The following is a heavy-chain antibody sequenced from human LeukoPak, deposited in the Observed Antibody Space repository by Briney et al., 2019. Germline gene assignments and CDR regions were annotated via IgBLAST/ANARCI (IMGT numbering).Heavy chain of an antibody. D-gene: IGHD1-26*01. J-gene: IGHJ4*02. CDR2: IKSKTDGGTT. V-gene: IGHV3-15*01. CDR1: GFTFSNAW. CDR3: TTDDSGATTYYFDY. Sequence: GGSLRLSCAASGFTFSNAWMSWVRQAPGKGLEWVGRIKSKTDGGTTDYAAPVKGRFTISRDDSKNTLYLQMNSLKTEDTAVYYCTTDDSGATTYYFDYWGQGTLVTVSS.